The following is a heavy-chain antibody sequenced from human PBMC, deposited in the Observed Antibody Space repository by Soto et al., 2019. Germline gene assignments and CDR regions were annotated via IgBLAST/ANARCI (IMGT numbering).Heavy chain of an antibody. D-gene: IGHD1-26*01. Sequence: QVQLVESGGGVVQPGRSLRLSCAASGFTFSSYGMHWVRQAPGKGLEWVAVISYDGSNKYYADSVKGRFTISRDNSKNTLYLQMNSLRGEDTAVYYCAKDRPPGGDGMDVWGQGTTVTVSS. CDR1: GFTFSSYG. CDR3: AKDRPPGGDGMDV. CDR2: ISYDGSNK. J-gene: IGHJ6*02. V-gene: IGHV3-30*18.